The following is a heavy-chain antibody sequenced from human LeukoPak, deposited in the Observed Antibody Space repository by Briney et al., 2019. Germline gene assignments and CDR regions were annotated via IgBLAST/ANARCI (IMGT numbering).Heavy chain of an antibody. D-gene: IGHD5-24*01. J-gene: IGHJ2*01. V-gene: IGHV3-23*01. Sequence: GGSLRLSCAASGFTLSNYAITWVRQAPGKGLQWVSSISYSGAHTFHADSVKGRFTISRDNSKDTLYLQMNSLRAEDTAIYYCAKRIEVAGTWYFDLWGRGTLVTVSS. CDR1: GFTLSNYA. CDR2: ISYSGAHT. CDR3: AKRIEVAGTWYFDL.